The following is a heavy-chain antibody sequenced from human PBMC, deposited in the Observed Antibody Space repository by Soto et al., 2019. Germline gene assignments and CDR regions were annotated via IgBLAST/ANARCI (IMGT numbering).Heavy chain of an antibody. D-gene: IGHD6-6*01. CDR1: GFSLSTSGVG. CDR3: AHRMYSSSSREAVDFDY. Sequence: QITLKESGPTLVKPTQTLTLTCTFSGFSLSTSGVGVGWIRQPPGKALEWLALIYWDDDKRYSPSLKSRLTISNDTSKNQVVLKMTTMDPVDTATYYCAHRMYSSSSREAVDFDYWGQGTLVTVSS. J-gene: IGHJ4*02. CDR2: IYWDDDK. V-gene: IGHV2-5*02.